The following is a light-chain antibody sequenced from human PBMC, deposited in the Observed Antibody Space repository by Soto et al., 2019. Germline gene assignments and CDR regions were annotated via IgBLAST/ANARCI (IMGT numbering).Light chain of an antibody. Sequence: DIVMTQSPDSLAVSLGERATINCKSIQSFLYSSNNKNYLAWYQQKPGQPPKLLIYWASTRESGVPDRFSGSGSGTDFTLTISSLQAEDVAVYYCQQYYSTPPTFGQGTKVDI. CDR1: QSFLYSSNNKNY. CDR2: WAS. V-gene: IGKV4-1*01. J-gene: IGKJ1*01. CDR3: QQYYSTPPT.